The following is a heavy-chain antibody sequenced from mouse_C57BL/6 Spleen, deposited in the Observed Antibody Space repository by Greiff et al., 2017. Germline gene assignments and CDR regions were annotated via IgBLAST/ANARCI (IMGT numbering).Heavy chain of an antibody. CDR1: GFSLTRYG. CDR2: IWSGGNT. V-gene: IGHV2-2*01. D-gene: IGHD2-4*01. CDR3: ARGDYDGFAY. J-gene: IGHJ3*01. Sequence: VQLQQSGPGLVQPSQSLSITCTVSGFSLTRYGVHWVRQSPGKGLEWLGVIWSGGNTDYNAAFISRLSISKDNSTSQVFFKMNSLQADDTAIYYCARGDYDGFAYWGQGTLVTVAA.